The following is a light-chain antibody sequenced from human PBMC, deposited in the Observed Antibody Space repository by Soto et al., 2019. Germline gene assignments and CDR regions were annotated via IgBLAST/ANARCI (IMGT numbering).Light chain of an antibody. CDR1: SSDVGYYNY. CDR3: SSCTSSSTLLYV. Sequence: QSALTQPASVSGSPGQSITISCTGTSSDVGYYNYVSWYRQHPGRAPRLMIYEVNNRPSGVSNRFSESKSGNTASLTISGLQAEDEADYYCSSCTSSSTLLYVFGTGTKSPS. CDR2: EVN. J-gene: IGLJ1*01. V-gene: IGLV2-14*01.